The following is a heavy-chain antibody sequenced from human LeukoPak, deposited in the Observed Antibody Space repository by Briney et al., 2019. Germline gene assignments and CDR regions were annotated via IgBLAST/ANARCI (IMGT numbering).Heavy chain of an antibody. CDR3: AGQPMVRGVILGV. J-gene: IGHJ6*02. V-gene: IGHV4-59*08. CDR1: GGSISSYY. CDR2: IYYSGST. D-gene: IGHD3-10*01. Sequence: PSETLSLTCTVSGGSISSYYWSWIRQPPGKGLEWIGYIYYSGSTNYNPSLKSRVTISVDTSKNQFSLKLSSVTAADTAVYYCAGQPMVRGVILGVWGQGTTVTVSS.